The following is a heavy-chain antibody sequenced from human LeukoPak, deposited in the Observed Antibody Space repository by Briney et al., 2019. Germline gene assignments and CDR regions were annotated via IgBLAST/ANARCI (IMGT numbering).Heavy chain of an antibody. V-gene: IGHV4-31*03. Sequence: SQTLSLTCTVSGVSISSGGYYWSWLRQHPGKGLEWIGYIYYSGSTYYNPSLKSRFTISVDTSKNQFSLKLSSVTAADTAVYYCARGKRGGRGSSVRSYYFDYWGQGTLVTVSS. D-gene: IGHD6-6*01. J-gene: IGHJ4*02. CDR1: GVSISSGGYY. CDR3: ARGKRGGRGSSVRSYYFDY. CDR2: IYYSGST.